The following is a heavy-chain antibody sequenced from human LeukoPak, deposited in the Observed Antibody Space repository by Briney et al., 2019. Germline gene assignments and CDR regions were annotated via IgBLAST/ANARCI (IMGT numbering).Heavy chain of an antibody. Sequence: QSGGSLRLSCAASGFTFSYYGMHWVRQAPGKGLEWVAFIRHDGNDKSYADSVKGRFTISRDTSRNTLYLQMNSLRTDDTAVYYCAKDLMRDRWFGESWGQGTLVTVSS. D-gene: IGHD3-10*01. CDR3: AKDLMRDRWFGES. CDR1: GFTFSYYG. J-gene: IGHJ5*02. CDR2: IRHDGNDK. V-gene: IGHV3-30*02.